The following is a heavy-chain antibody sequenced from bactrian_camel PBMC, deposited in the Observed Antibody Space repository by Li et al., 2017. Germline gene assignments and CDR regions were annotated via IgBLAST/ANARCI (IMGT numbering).Heavy chain of an antibody. CDR2: IRRSGGET. Sequence: HVQLVESGGGSVQTGGSLRLSCVVSGHSRGSNCVGWYRLPPGRAPAEREGIAAIRRSGGETWYAGSVKGRFTISQDSARNTVYLQMNNLQPEDTAMYYCAARRNTYIGSWSPCNLATGYNSWGQRTQVTVS. V-gene: IGHV3-3*01. J-gene: IGHJ4*01. D-gene: IGHD6*01. CDR3: AARRNTYIGSWSPCNLATGYNS. CDR1: GHSRGSNC.